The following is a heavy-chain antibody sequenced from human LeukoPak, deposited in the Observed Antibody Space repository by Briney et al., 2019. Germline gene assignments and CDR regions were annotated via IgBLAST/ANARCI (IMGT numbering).Heavy chain of an antibody. CDR2: IKSKTDGGTT. CDR3: TTVLNRMVRGVDY. Sequence: KTGGSLRLSCAASGFTFSNAWMSWDRQAPGEGLGWVGRIKSKTDGGTTDYAAPVKGRFTISRDDSKNTLYLQMNSLKTEDTAVYYCTTVLNRMVRGVDYWGQGTLVTVSS. J-gene: IGHJ4*02. CDR1: GFTFSNAW. V-gene: IGHV3-15*01. D-gene: IGHD3-10*01.